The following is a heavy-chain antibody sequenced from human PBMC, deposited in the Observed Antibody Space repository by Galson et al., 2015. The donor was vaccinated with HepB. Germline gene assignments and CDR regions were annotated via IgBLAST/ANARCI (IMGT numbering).Heavy chain of an antibody. CDR2: IYSGGST. V-gene: IGHV3-66*01. CDR1: GFTVSSNY. D-gene: IGHD3-10*01. CDR3: ARDSDLWFGDGYYYYYGMDV. J-gene: IGHJ6*02. Sequence: SLRLSCAASGFTVSSNYMSWVRQAPGKGLEWVSVIYSGGSTYYADSVKGRFTISRDNSKNTPYLQMNSLRAEDTAVYYCARDSDLWFGDGYYYYYGMDVWGQGTTVTVSS.